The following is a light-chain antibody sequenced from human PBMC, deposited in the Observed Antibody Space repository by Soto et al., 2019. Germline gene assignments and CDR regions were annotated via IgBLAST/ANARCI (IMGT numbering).Light chain of an antibody. CDR2: RNN. V-gene: IGLV1-47*01. CDR3: AVWDESLRGYV. Sequence: QALLTQPPSASGTPGQRVTISCSGSSSNIGINYVYWFQQLPGTAPKLLIYRNNQRPSGVPDRLSGSKSGTSASLAISGLRSEDEADYYCAVWDESLRGYVFGTGTKITVL. J-gene: IGLJ1*01. CDR1: SSNIGINY.